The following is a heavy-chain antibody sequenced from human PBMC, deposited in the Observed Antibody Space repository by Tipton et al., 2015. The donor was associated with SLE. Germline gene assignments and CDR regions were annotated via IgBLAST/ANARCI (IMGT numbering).Heavy chain of an antibody. V-gene: IGHV4-34*01. Sequence: TLSLTCAVHDGSLSNYYWSWFRRPPGRGLEWIGEITRRGKTNYNPSLKSRVTISVDTSKNQFSLNLSSVTAADTAVYYCARGGTGDGRNPFDPWGQGTLVTVSS. D-gene: IGHD4-23*01. CDR2: ITRRGKT. CDR3: ARGGTGDGRNPFDP. CDR1: DGSLSNYY. J-gene: IGHJ5*02.